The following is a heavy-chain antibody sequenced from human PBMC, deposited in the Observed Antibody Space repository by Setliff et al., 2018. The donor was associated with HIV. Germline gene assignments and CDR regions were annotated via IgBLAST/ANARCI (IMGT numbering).Heavy chain of an antibody. CDR1: GNPFTSYA. J-gene: IGHJ4*02. D-gene: IGHD3-10*01. CDR2: INAGNGDT. Sequence: ASVKVSCKASGNPFTSYAIHWVRQAPGQRLEWMGWINAGNGDTKYSQDFQGRVTLTTDTSANTAYMELSSLRSDDTAVYFCARGALLAVFDFDHWGQGTLVTVSS. V-gene: IGHV1-3*01. CDR3: ARGALLAVFDFDH.